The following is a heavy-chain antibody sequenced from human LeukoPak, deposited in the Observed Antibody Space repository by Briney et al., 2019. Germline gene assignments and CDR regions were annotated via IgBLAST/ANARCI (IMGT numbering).Heavy chain of an antibody. D-gene: IGHD2-2*01. V-gene: IGHV4-61*02. Sequence: PSETLSLTCTVSGGSISSGSYYWSWIRQPAGKGLEWIGRIYTSGSTNYNPSLKSRVTISVDRSKNQFSLKLSSVTAADTAVYYCARALVVPAATFDYWGQGTLVTVSS. CDR3: ARALVVPAATFDY. J-gene: IGHJ4*02. CDR2: IYTSGST. CDR1: GGSISSGSYY.